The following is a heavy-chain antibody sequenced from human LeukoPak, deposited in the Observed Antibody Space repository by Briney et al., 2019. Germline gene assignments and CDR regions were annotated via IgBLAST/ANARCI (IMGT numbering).Heavy chain of an antibody. Sequence: ASVTVSCKASGFTFTSSAMQWVRQARGQRLEWIGWIVVGSGNTNYAQKFQERVTITRDMSTSTAYMELSSLRSEDTAVYYCARGDSSSWYINWFDPWGQGTLVTVSS. D-gene: IGHD6-13*01. CDR2: IVVGSGNT. V-gene: IGHV1-58*02. CDR3: ARGDSSSWYINWFDP. J-gene: IGHJ5*02. CDR1: GFTFTSSA.